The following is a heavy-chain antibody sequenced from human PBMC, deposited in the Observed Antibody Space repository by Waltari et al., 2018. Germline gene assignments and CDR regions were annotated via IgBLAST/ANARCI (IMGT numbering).Heavy chain of an antibody. J-gene: IGHJ4*02. D-gene: IGHD5-12*01. CDR2: FYKSGTT. CDR1: RSSIRHNNYY. V-gene: IGHV4-39*07. CDR3: VRGYPDIVATISDY. Sequence: QLQLQESGPGLVKPSETLSLTCTVSRSSIRHNNYYCGWVRQPPGKGLEWIGSFYKSGTTYYHPSLKSRVTISVDTSNNQFSLKLNSVTAADTAVYYCVRGYPDIVATISDYWGQGTLVLVSS.